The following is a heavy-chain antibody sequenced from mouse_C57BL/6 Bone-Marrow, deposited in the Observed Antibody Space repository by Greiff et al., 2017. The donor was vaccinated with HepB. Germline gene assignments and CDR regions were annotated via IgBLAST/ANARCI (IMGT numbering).Heavy chain of an antibody. CDR2: IWSGGST. Sequence: VQLQQSGPGLVQPSQRLSITCTVSGFSLTSYGVHWVRQSPGKGLEWLGVIWSGGSTDYNAAFISRLSISKDNSKSQVFFKMNSLQADDTAIYYCARGTNWDDPYYFDYWGQGTTLTVSS. D-gene: IGHD4-1*01. J-gene: IGHJ2*01. CDR3: ARGTNWDDPYYFDY. CDR1: GFSLTSYG. V-gene: IGHV2-2*01.